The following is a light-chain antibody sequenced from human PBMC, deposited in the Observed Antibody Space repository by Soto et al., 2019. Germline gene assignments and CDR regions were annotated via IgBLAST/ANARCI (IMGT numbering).Light chain of an antibody. V-gene: IGLV2-14*01. J-gene: IGLJ2*01. Sequence: QSALTQPASVSGSPGQSITISCTGTSSDVGSYNRVSWYQQPPGTAPKLIIYDVSNRPSGVSIRFSGSKSGNTASLTISGLQAEDEADYYCSSYTSKSSLIFGGGTQLTVL. CDR1: SSDVGSYNR. CDR2: DVS. CDR3: SSYTSKSSLI.